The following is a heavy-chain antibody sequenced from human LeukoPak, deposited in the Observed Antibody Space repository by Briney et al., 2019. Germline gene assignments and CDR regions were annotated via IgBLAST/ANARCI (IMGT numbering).Heavy chain of an antibody. CDR1: GFTFSSYG. CDR3: ARDYCSGGSCYFDY. D-gene: IGHD2-15*01. J-gene: IGHJ4*02. CDR2: IWYDGSNK. V-gene: IGHV3-33*01. Sequence: GGSLRPSCAASGFTFSSYGMHWVRQAPGKGLEWVAVIWYDGSNKYYADSVKGRFTISRDNSKNTLYLQMNSLRAEDTAVYYCARDYCSGGSCYFDYWGQGTLVTVSS.